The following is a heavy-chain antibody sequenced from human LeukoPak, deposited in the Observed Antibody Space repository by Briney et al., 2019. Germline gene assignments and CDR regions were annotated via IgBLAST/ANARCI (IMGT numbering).Heavy chain of an antibody. V-gene: IGHV1-18*01. CDR3: ARGGRYFGSGSHRWNWFNP. CDR1: GYSFTSYG. Sequence: ASVKVSCKASGYSFTSYGISWVRQAPGQGLEWMGWISAYDGDTKYAQNLQGRVTLTTDTSTTIAYMELRSLRSDDTAVYYCARGGRYFGSGSHRWNWFNPWGQGTLVTVSS. D-gene: IGHD3-10*01. J-gene: IGHJ5*02. CDR2: ISAYDGDT.